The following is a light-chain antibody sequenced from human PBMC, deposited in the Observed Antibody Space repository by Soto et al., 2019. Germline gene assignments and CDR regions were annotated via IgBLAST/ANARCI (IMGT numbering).Light chain of an antibody. CDR1: QSVSSY. V-gene: IGKV3-11*01. J-gene: IGKJ4*02. CDR2: DAS. Sequence: EIVLTQSPATLSLSPGERATLSCRASQSVSSYLAWYQQKPGQAPRLLIYDASNRATGIPARFSGSGSGTDFTLTISSLEPEEFEVYYCQQRRNWPRLTFGGGTKVEIK. CDR3: QQRRNWPRLT.